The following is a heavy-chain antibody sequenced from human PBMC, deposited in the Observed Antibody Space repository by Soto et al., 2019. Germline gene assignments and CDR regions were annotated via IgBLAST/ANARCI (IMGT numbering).Heavy chain of an antibody. Sequence: QVPLQQSGPGLVKPSETLSLTCSVSVDSTSPYCWRWVRQTAGTGLEWIRRMYTTGTTNHNPSLKRRVTMSIESSKRQASLKLSSVTAADTAVYYCVKENTPGMTLGWFGPWGQGTLVTVSS. CDR3: VKENTPGMTLGWFGP. V-gene: IGHV4-4*07. CDR2: MYTTGTT. CDR1: VDSTSPYC. J-gene: IGHJ5*02. D-gene: IGHD1-26*01.